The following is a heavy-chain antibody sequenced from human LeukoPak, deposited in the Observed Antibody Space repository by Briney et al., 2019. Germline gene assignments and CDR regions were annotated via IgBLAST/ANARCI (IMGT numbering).Heavy chain of an antibody. Sequence: SETLSLTCAVSGVSISSSNWWSWVRQPPGTGLEWIGEIYHSGSTNYNPSLKSRFTISVDKSKNQFSLKLSSVTAADTAVYYCARDSAGYLGSWGQGTLVTVSS. CDR1: GVSISSSNW. V-gene: IGHV4-4*02. CDR3: ARDSAGYLGS. CDR2: IYHSGST. J-gene: IGHJ5*02. D-gene: IGHD1-26*01.